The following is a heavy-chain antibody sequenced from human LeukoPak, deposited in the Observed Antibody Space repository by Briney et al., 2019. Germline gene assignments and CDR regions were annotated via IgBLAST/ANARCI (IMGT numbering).Heavy chain of an antibody. Sequence: PSETLSLTCTVPGGSISSGDYYWSWIRQPPGKGLEWIGYIYYSGSTYYNPSLKSRVTISVDTSKNQFSLKLSSVTAADTAVYYCARGEAAADLDYWGQGTLVTVSS. CDR1: GGSISSGDYY. CDR2: IYYSGST. V-gene: IGHV4-30-4*01. CDR3: ARGEAAADLDY. J-gene: IGHJ4*02. D-gene: IGHD6-13*01.